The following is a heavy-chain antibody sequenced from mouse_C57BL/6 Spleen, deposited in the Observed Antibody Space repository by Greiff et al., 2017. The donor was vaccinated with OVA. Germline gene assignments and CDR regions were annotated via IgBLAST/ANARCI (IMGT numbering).Heavy chain of an antibody. CDR1: GYSFTDYN. D-gene: IGHD1-1*01. J-gene: IGHJ3*01. CDR2: IYPNYGTT. CDR3: APIGYGSSRPWFAY. V-gene: IGHV1-39*01. Sequence: VQLQQSGPELVKPGASVKISCKASGYSFTDYNMNWVKQSNGKSLEWIGVIYPNYGTTSYNQKFKGKATLTVDQSSSTAYMQLNSLTSEDSAVYYCAPIGYGSSRPWFAYWGQGTLVTVSA.